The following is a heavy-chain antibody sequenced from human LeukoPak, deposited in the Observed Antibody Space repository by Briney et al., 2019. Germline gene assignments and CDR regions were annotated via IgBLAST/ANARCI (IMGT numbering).Heavy chain of an antibody. Sequence: GGSLRLSCAASGFTFSLYWMTWVRQSPGKGLEWVADINPDGSQKYSVDSVKGRFTISRDNSKNKQYLQMNSLRTDDTAVYYCARGSEDYDSSGYYYDLGDYWGQGTLVTVSS. CDR2: INPDGSQK. CDR3: ARGSEDYDSSGYYYDLGDY. CDR1: GFTFSLYW. D-gene: IGHD3-22*01. J-gene: IGHJ4*02. V-gene: IGHV3-7*01.